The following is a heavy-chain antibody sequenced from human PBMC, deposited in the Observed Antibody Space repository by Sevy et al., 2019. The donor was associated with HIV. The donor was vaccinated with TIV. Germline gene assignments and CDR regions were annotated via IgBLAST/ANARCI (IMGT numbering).Heavy chain of an antibody. CDR3: ARDCNSATCLWGLDV. Sequence: GGSLRLSCVASVFTFSNYWTSWVRQAPGKGLEWVANIKRDGSEKYYVASVKGRFTISRDNDKTSLYLQMNSLRDEDTAVYYCARDCNSATCLWGLDVWGPGTAVTVSS. CDR2: IKRDGSEK. CDR1: VFTFSNYW. D-gene: IGHD1-26*01. J-gene: IGHJ6*02. V-gene: IGHV3-7*03.